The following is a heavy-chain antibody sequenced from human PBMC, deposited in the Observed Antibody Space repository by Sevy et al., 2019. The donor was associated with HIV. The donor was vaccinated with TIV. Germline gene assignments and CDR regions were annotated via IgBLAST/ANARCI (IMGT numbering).Heavy chain of an antibody. CDR1: GSTLTKLS. J-gene: IGHJ4*02. CDR3: ATTKDYYESSGYPFDY. CDR2: FDPEDDKT. Sequence: ASVKVSCKVSGSTLTKLSMHWVRQAPGKGLEWVATFDPEDDKTIYAQLFQGRVTMTEDTSTDTAYMVLKSLRSEDTAVYYCATTKDYYESSGYPFDYWGQGTQVTVS. D-gene: IGHD3-22*01. V-gene: IGHV1-24*01.